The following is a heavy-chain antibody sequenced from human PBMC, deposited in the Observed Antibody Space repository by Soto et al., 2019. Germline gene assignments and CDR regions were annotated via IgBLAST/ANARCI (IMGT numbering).Heavy chain of an antibody. CDR3: AKAIGFQQHLFVVDD. Sequence: SVKVSCKASGGTFSNYAFSWVRQAPGQGLEWMGGILPIFTTATYAPKFQDRVTITADESTSTVYMDLSSLRSEDTALYYCAKAIGFQQHLFVVDDWGQGTLFTGSS. D-gene: IGHD6-13*01. J-gene: IGHJ4*02. CDR2: ILPIFTTA. CDR1: GGTFSNYA. V-gene: IGHV1-69*13.